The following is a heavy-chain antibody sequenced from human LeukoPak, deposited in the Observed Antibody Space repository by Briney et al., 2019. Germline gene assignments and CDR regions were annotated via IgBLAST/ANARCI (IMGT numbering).Heavy chain of an antibody. CDR1: GFTFDDYA. CDR2: ISWNSGSI. CDR3: AKVAVAGLYYYYMDV. D-gene: IGHD6-19*01. Sequence: PGRSLRLSCAASGFTFDDYAMHWVRQAPGKGLGWVSGISWNSGSIGYADSVKGRFTISRDNAKNSLYLQMNSLRAEDMALYYCAKVAVAGLYYYYMDVWGKGTTVTVSS. V-gene: IGHV3-9*03. J-gene: IGHJ6*03.